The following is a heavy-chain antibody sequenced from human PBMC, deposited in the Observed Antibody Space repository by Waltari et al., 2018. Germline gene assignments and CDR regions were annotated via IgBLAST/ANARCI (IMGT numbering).Heavy chain of an antibody. CDR2: INPSGGSK. D-gene: IGHD3-22*01. V-gene: IGHV1-46*01. CDR3: ARDLQAVRGPITMIVVADAFDI. J-gene: IGHJ3*02. CDR1: GYTFTSYY. Sequence: QVQLVQSGAEVKKPGASVKVSCKASGYTFTSYYMHWVRQAPGQGLEWMGKINPSGGSKRYAQKFQGRVTMTRDTSTSTVYMGLSSLRSEDTAVYYCARDLQAVRGPITMIVVADAFDIWGQGTMVTVSS.